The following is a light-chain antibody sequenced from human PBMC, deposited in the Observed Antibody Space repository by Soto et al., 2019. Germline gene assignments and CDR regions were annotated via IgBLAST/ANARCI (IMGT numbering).Light chain of an antibody. J-gene: IGLJ2*01. CDR2: DVN. CDR1: NSDLGNHNF. Sequence: QSALTQPASVSGSPGQPITISCTGTNSDLGNHNFVSWYQQHPGAAPKVVISDVNRRPSGVSDRFSGSKSGNTASLTISGLQAEDEADYYCCSYDGSIKVFGGGTKLTVL. V-gene: IGLV2-23*02. CDR3: CSYDGSIKV.